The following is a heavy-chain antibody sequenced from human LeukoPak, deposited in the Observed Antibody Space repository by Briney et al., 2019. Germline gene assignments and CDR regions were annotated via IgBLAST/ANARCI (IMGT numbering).Heavy chain of an antibody. CDR1: GGSASSGSYY. J-gene: IGHJ4*02. D-gene: IGHD3-10*01. CDR2: IYYSGST. Sequence: SETLSLTCSVSGGSASSGSYYWSWIRQPPGKGLEWMGYIYYSGSTNYNPSFKSRVTISVDTSKNQFSLKLSSVTAADTAVYYCARESYYGSGSSDYWGQGTLVTVSS. V-gene: IGHV4-61*01. CDR3: ARESYYGSGSSDY.